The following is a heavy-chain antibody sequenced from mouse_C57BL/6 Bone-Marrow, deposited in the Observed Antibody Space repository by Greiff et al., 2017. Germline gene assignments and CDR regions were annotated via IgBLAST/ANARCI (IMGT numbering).Heavy chain of an antibody. CDR3: ARDDYDGDAMDY. CDR1: GFTFSDYG. CDR2: ICTLACST. J-gene: IGHJ4*01. Sequence: EVHLVESGGGLVQPGASLKLSCAASGFTFSDYGMAWVRQAPGQGPEWVAFICTLACSTDYADNVTGRFTMSRENAKNTLYLELSSLRSEDTAIYYCARDDYDGDAMDYWGQGTSVTVSS. V-gene: IGHV5-15*01. D-gene: IGHD2-4*01.